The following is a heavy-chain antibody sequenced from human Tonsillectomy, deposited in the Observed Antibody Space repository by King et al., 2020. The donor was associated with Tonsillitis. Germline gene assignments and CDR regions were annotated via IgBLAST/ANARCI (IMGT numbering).Heavy chain of an antibody. V-gene: IGHV3-30*19. CDR1: DFSLSSCN. CDR2: ISSDGRTT. CDR3: AAEGVATRKHGFDV. J-gene: IGHJ3*01. Sequence: VQLVESGGGVVQPGRSLRLSCAASDFSLSSCNMNWVRQAPGTRLEWVAVISSDGRTTDYADSVTGRFIISRDTSTNTLFLQMNSLKIEDTAVYYCAAEGVATRKHGFDVWGQGTQVTVSS. D-gene: IGHD1-14*01.